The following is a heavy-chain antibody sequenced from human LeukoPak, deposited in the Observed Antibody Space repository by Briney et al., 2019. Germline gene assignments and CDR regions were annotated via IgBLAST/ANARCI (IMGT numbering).Heavy chain of an antibody. CDR3: ARDSTGTTVDDAFDI. J-gene: IGHJ3*02. D-gene: IGHD1-7*01. CDR2: IYYSGST. CDR1: GGSISSSNW. Sequence: SGTLSLTCAVSGGSISSSNWWSWVRQPPGKGLEWIGYIYYSGSTNYNPSLKSRVTISVDTSKNQFSLKLSSVTAADTAVYYCARDSTGTTVDDAFDIWGQGTMVTVSS. V-gene: IGHV4-4*02.